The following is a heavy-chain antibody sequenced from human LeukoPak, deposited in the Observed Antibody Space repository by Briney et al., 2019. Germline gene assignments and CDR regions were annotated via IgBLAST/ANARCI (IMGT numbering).Heavy chain of an antibody. Sequence: PGGSLRLSCAASGFTFSNYGMHWVRQAPGKGLEWVSSITGSGASTYYADSVKGRFTISRDNSKNTMYLQMNSLRAEDTAVYYCAKSRQCSSTSCYRAGDYWGQGTLVTVSS. CDR1: GFTFSNYG. CDR3: AKSRQCSSTSCYRAGDY. J-gene: IGHJ4*02. D-gene: IGHD2-2*02. CDR2: ITGSGAST. V-gene: IGHV3-23*01.